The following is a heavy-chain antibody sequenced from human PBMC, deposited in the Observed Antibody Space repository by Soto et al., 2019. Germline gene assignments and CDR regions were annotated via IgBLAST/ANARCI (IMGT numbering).Heavy chain of an antibody. CDR1: GFTFSSYG. J-gene: IGHJ4*02. CDR2: IWYDGSNK. D-gene: IGHD3-22*01. V-gene: IGHV3-33*01. CDR3: ARDPYYDSSGYSTPFDY. Sequence: PGGSLRLSCAASGFTFSSYGMHWVRQAPGKGLEWVAVIWYDGSNKYYADSVKGRFTISRDNSKNTLYLQMNSLRAEDTAVYYCARDPYYDSSGYSTPFDYWGQGTLVTVSS.